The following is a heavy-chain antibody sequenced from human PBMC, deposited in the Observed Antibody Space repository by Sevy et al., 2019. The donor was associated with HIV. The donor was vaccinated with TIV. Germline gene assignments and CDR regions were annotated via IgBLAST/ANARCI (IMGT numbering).Heavy chain of an antibody. D-gene: IGHD4-17*01. V-gene: IGHV3-33*01. CDR3: ARDLEFYDYGDYGPAFMPDY. J-gene: IGHJ4*02. CDR1: GFTFSTYG. CDR2: IWFDGSNT. Sequence: GGSLRLSCAASGFTFSTYGMHWVRQAPGKGLEWVAVIWFDGSNTYYADSVKGRFTISRDIGKTTLHLQMNSLRDEDTAVYYCARDLEFYDYGDYGPAFMPDYWGQGTLVTVSS.